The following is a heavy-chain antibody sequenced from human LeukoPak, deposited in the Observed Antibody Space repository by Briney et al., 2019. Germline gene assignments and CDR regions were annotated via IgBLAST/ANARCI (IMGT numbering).Heavy chain of an antibody. CDR2: ISYDGSNK. CDR3: AKDLWIRDILTGYCLDY. Sequence: GGSLRLSCAASGFTFSSYGMHWVRQAPGKGLEWVAVISYDGSNKYYADSVNGRFTISRDNSKNTLYLQMNSLRAEDTAVYYCAKDLWIRDILTGYCLDYWGQGTLVTVSS. V-gene: IGHV3-30*18. J-gene: IGHJ4*02. CDR1: GFTFSSYG. D-gene: IGHD3-9*01.